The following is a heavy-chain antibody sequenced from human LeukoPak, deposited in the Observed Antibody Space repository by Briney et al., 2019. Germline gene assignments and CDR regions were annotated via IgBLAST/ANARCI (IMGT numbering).Heavy chain of an antibody. J-gene: IGHJ5*02. Sequence: PGGSLRLSCAASGFTFSSYWMSWVRQAPGKGLEWVANIKQDGSEKHYVDSVKGRFTISRDNAKNSLYLQMDSLRAEDTAVYYCARDPCSSTSCEIGWFDPWGQGTLVTVSS. CDR1: GFTFSSYW. CDR2: IKQDGSEK. D-gene: IGHD2-2*01. CDR3: ARDPCSSTSCEIGWFDP. V-gene: IGHV3-7*01.